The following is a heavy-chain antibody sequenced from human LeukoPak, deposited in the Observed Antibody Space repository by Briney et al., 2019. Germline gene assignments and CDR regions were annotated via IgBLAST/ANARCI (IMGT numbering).Heavy chain of an antibody. CDR3: ARGYHFNHYGMDV. J-gene: IGHJ6*02. CDR1: GFTFSIWT. CDR2: MNGDGSDT. Sequence: GGSLRLSCTASGFTFSIWTMNWVRQAPGKGLEWVSRMNGDGSDTNYAESVQGRFTISRDNAENTVYLQMNSLGAEDTAVYYCARGYHFNHYGMDVWGQGTTVTVSS. V-gene: IGHV3-74*01. D-gene: IGHD1-14*01.